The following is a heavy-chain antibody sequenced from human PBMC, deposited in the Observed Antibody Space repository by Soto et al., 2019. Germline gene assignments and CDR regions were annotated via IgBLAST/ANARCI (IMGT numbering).Heavy chain of an antibody. V-gene: IGHV3-33*01. CDR3: ARDGDCSGGSCYSVPVFDY. D-gene: IGHD2-15*01. J-gene: IGHJ4*02. Sequence: QVQLVESGGGVVQPGRSLRLSCAASGFTFSSYGMHWVRQAPGKGLEWVAVIWYDGSNKYYADSVKGRFTISRDNSKNTLYLPMNSLSAEDTAVYYGARDGDCSGGSCYSVPVFDYWAQGTLVTVSS. CDR1: GFTFSSYG. CDR2: IWYDGSNK.